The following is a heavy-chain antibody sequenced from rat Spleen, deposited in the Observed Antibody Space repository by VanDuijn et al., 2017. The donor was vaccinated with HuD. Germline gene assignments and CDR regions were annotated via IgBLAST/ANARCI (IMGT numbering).Heavy chain of an antibody. CDR3: TTVGVYYGFSYNWFAY. CDR2: ISYDGSTT. Sequence: EVQLVESDGGLVQPGRSLKLSCAASGFTFSDYYMAWVRQAPTKGLEWVATISYDGSTTYYRDSVKGRFTISRDNGKSSLYLEMDSLRSEDTATYYCTTVGVYYGFSYNWFAYWGQGTLVTVSS. D-gene: IGHD1-6*01. CDR1: GFTFSDYY. V-gene: IGHV5-20*01. J-gene: IGHJ3*01.